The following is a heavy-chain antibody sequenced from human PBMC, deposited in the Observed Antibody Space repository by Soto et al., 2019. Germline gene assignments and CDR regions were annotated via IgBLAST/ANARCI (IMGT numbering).Heavy chain of an antibody. D-gene: IGHD2-15*01. V-gene: IGHV1-3*01. CDR3: ARFLLVVAATLPLYYYGMDV. CDR2: INAGNGNT. Sequence: QVQLVQSGAEVKKPGASVKVSCKASGYTFTSYAMHWVRQAPGQRLEWMGWINAGNGNTKYSQKFQGRVTITRDTSASTAYMELSSLRSEDTAVYYCARFLLVVAATLPLYYYGMDVWGQGTTVTVSS. CDR1: GYTFTSYA. J-gene: IGHJ6*02.